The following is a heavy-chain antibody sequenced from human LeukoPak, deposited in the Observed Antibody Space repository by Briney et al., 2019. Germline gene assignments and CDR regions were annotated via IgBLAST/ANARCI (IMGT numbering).Heavy chain of an antibody. V-gene: IGHV1-2*06. Sequence: ASVKVSCKASGYTFTGYYMHWVRQAPGQGLEWMGRINPNSGGTNYAQKFQGRVTMTRDTSISTAYMELSRLRYDDTAVYYCARDRSGWYFPLDYWGQGTLVTVSS. D-gene: IGHD6-19*01. CDR3: ARDRSGWYFPLDY. CDR1: GYTFTGYY. J-gene: IGHJ4*02. CDR2: INPNSGGT.